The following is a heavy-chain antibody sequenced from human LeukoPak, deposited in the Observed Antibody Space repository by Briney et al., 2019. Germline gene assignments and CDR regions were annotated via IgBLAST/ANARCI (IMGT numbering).Heavy chain of an antibody. Sequence: GASVKVSCKASGGTFSSYAISWVRQAPGQGLEWMGRIIPILGIANYAQKFQGRVTITADKSTSTAYMELSSLRSEDTAVYYCARDRIAAAGTEDYWGQGTLVTVSS. CDR2: IIPILGIA. V-gene: IGHV1-69*04. CDR3: ARDRIAAAGTEDY. J-gene: IGHJ4*02. CDR1: GGTFSSYA. D-gene: IGHD6-13*01.